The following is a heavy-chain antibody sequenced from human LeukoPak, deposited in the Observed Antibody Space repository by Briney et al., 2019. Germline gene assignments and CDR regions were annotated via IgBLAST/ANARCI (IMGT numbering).Heavy chain of an antibody. Sequence: GGSLRLSCAASGFTFSSDWMTWIPQAPGKGLEWVANIKQDVSEKYYVDSVKSRFTISRDNAKNSLYIQMNRLRAEDTAVYYCARDTGGGYSCYDCWGQGTLVTVSS. V-gene: IGHV3-7*01. D-gene: IGHD5-18*01. J-gene: IGHJ4*02. CDR1: GFTFSSDW. CDR2: IKQDVSEK. CDR3: ARDTGGGYSCYDC.